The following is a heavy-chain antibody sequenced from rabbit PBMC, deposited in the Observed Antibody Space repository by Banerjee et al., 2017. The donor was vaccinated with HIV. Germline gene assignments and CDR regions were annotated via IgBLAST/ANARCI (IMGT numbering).Heavy chain of an antibody. CDR3: VRGASSSGYYSL. CDR1: GVSFSGNSY. J-gene: IGHJ3*01. V-gene: IGHV1S45*01. Sequence: QEQLVESGGGLVKPGASLTLTCIASGVSFSGNSYMCWVRQAPGKGLEWIACIDTGSSGFTYFASWAKGRFTISKTSSTTVTLQMTSLTAADTATYFCVRGASSSGYYSLWGQGTLVTVS. D-gene: IGHD1-1*01. CDR2: IDTGSSGFT.